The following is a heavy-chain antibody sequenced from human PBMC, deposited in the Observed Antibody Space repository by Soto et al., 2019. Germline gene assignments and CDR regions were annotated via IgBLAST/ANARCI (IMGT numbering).Heavy chain of an antibody. CDR2: IKGDGSEK. CDR3: GRDEVRNGVGV. J-gene: IGHJ6*02. CDR1: GFTFSNFW. V-gene: IGHV3-7*01. Sequence: PGGSLRLSCVGSGFTFSNFWMSWVRQAPGKGLEWVANIKGDGSEKRYADSVKGRLTISRDNAKNSVSLQMNSLRVEDTALYYCGRDEVRNGVGVWGPGTTVTVPS.